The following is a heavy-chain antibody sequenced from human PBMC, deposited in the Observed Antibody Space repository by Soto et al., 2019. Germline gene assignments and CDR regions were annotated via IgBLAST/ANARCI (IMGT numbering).Heavy chain of an antibody. V-gene: IGHV4-59*01. Sequence: PSETLSLNCTVSGGSISSYYWSWIRQPPGKGLEWIGYIYYSGSTNYNPSLKSRVTISVDTSKNQFSLKLSSVTAADTAVYYCARASSSGSRGRFDYCGQGTLVTVSS. D-gene: IGHD6-19*01. CDR1: GGSISSYY. CDR2: IYYSGST. J-gene: IGHJ4*02. CDR3: ARASSSGSRGRFDY.